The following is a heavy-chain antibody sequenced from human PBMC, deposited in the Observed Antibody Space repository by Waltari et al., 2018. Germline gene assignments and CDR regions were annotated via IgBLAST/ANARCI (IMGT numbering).Heavy chain of an antibody. J-gene: IGHJ3*02. Sequence: QVQLQQWGAGLLKPSETLSLTCAVYGGSFSGYYWSWIRQPPGKGLEWIGEINHSGSTNYNPSLKSRVTISVDTSKNQFSLKLSSVTAADTAVYYCARGLGTMIVVDPFDIWGQGTMVIVSS. CDR2: INHSGST. V-gene: IGHV4-34*01. CDR1: GGSFSGYY. CDR3: ARGLGTMIVVDPFDI. D-gene: IGHD3-22*01.